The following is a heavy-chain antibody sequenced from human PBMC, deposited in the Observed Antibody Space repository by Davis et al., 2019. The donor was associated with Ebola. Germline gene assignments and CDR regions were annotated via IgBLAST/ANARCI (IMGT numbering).Heavy chain of an antibody. V-gene: IGHV1-69*13. Sequence: SVKVSCKASGGTFSSYAISWVRQAPGQGLEWMGGIIPIFGTANYAQKFQGRVTITADESTSTAYMELSSLRSEDTAVYYCARSEYSSSYSDYWGQGTLVTVSS. CDR1: GGTFSSYA. CDR2: IIPIFGTA. D-gene: IGHD6-13*01. CDR3: ARSEYSSSYSDY. J-gene: IGHJ4*02.